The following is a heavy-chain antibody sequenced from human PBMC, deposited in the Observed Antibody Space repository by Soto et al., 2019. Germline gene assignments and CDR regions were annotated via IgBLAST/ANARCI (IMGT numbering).Heavy chain of an antibody. D-gene: IGHD2-15*01. J-gene: IGHJ6*02. Sequence: QVQLQQWGAGLLKPSETLSLTCAVYGGSFSGYYWSWIRQPPGKGLEWIGEINHSGSTNYNPSLKRRVTRSVDTSKNQFSLKLSSLTAADTAVYYCATLKVVAATKAYYYYGMDVWGQGTTVTVSS. CDR1: GGSFSGYY. CDR2: INHSGST. CDR3: ATLKVVAATKAYYYYGMDV. V-gene: IGHV4-34*01.